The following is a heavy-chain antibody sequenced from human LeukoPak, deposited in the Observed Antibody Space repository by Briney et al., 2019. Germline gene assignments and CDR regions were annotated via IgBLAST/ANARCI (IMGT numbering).Heavy chain of an antibody. CDR1: GFTSSTYT. V-gene: IGHV3-21*01. CDR3: GRDGDYGGTDFDS. D-gene: IGHD4-23*01. J-gene: IGHJ4*02. CDR2: ISSSSTYI. Sequence: GGSLRLSCAASGFTSSTYTMNWVRQAPGKGLEWVSYISSSSTYIYYADSVKGRFTISRDNAKNSLYPQMNNLRAEDTAMYYCGRDGDYGGTDFDSWGQGTLVTVSS.